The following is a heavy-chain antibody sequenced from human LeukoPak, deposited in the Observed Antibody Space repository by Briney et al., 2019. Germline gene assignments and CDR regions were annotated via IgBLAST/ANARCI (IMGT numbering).Heavy chain of an antibody. CDR1: GFTFSSSW. V-gene: IGHV3-74*01. D-gene: IGHD6-19*01. CDR3: ARGYTSGWYYFDY. J-gene: IGHJ4*02. Sequence: GGSLRLSCAAPGFTFSSSWMHWVCQAPGKGLVWVSRINSDGSTTSYADSVKGRFTISRDNAKNTLYLQMNSLRAEDTAVYYCARGYTSGWYYFDYWGQGTLVTVSS. CDR2: INSDGSTT.